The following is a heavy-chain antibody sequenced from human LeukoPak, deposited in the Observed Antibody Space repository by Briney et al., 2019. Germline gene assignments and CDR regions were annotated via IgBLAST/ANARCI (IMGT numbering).Heavy chain of an antibody. CDR1: GGSISSSHW. Sequence: PSETLSLTCVVSGGSISSSHWWNWVRQPPGKGLEWIGSIYYSGSTYYNPSLKSRVTISVDTSKNQFSLKLSSVTAADTAVYYCARVFWYGGDWGQGTLVTVSS. CDR2: IYYSGST. V-gene: IGHV4-4*02. J-gene: IGHJ4*02. D-gene: IGHD3-10*01. CDR3: ARVFWYGGD.